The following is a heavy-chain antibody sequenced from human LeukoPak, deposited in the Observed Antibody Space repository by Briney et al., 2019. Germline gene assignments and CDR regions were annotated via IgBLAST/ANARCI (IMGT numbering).Heavy chain of an antibody. CDR1: GFTFSSYE. V-gene: IGHV3-74*01. CDR2: INSDGSST. Sequence: GGSLRLSCVVSGFTFSSYEMNWVRQAPGKGLVWVSRINSDGSSTSYADSVKGRFTISRDNAKNRLYLQMNSLRAEDTAVYYCARGMGPTDGGDYWGQGTLVTVSS. D-gene: IGHD1-26*01. J-gene: IGHJ4*02. CDR3: ARGMGPTDGGDY.